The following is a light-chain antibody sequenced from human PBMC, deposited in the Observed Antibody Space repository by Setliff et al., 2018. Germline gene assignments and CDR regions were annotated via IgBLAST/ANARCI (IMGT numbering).Light chain of an antibody. CDR3: SSYTVGSTLSV. J-gene: IGLJ1*01. Sequence: QSVLTQPASVSGSPGQSITFSCTGSSSDVGGYDYVSWYQQHPGKAPKLLIYDVTNRPSGVPNRFSGPKSGNTASLTISGLQAEDEAEYFCSSYTVGSTLSVFGTGTKVTVL. CDR2: DVT. V-gene: IGLV2-14*03. CDR1: SSDVGGYDY.